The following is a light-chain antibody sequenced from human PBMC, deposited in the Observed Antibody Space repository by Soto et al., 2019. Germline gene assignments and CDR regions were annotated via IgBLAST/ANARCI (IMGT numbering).Light chain of an antibody. CDR1: QSVSSNN. J-gene: IGKJ4*01. V-gene: IGKV3-20*01. CDR3: QQYGSTPLT. CDR2: GAS. Sequence: EIVLTQSPGTLSLSPGERATLSCRASQSVSSNNLAWYQQKPGQAPRLLIYGASSRATGIPDRFSGSGSGTDFTLTISRLESEDFAVYYCQQYGSTPLTFGGGTKVVIK.